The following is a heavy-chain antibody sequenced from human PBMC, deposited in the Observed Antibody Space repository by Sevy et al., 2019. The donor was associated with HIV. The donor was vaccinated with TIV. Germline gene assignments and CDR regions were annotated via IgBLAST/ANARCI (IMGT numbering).Heavy chain of an antibody. J-gene: IGHJ4*02. CDR2: IYYSGST. CDR1: GGSISSGDYY. Sequence: SETLSLTCTVSGGSISSGDYYWSWIRQPPGKGLEWIGYIYYSGSTYYNPSLKSRLTISVDTSKNQFSPRMSSVTAANTAVYYCARTLGYCSGGSGYSIWFDYWGQGTLVTVSS. CDR3: ARTLGYCSGGSGYSIWFDY. D-gene: IGHD2-15*01. V-gene: IGHV4-30-4*01.